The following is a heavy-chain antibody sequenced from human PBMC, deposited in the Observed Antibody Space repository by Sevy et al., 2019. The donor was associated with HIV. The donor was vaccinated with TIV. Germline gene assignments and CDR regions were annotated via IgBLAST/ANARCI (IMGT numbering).Heavy chain of an antibody. CDR2: IKQDGSEK. J-gene: IGHJ3*02. V-gene: IGHV3-7*01. D-gene: IGHD3-22*01. CDR3: ARDLNYYDSSGYLVDAFDI. CDR1: GFTFSSYW. Sequence: GGSLRLSCAASGFTFSSYWMSWVRQAPGKGLEWVANIKQDGSEKYCVDSVKGRFTISRDNAKNSLYLQMNSLRAEDTAVYYCARDLNYYDSSGYLVDAFDIWGQGTMVTVSS.